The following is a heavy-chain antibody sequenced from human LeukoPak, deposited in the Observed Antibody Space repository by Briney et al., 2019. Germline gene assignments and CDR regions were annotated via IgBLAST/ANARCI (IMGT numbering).Heavy chain of an antibody. Sequence: GGSLRLSCATSGFTFSSYAMTWVRQLPGKGLEWVANINQDGTEKYYVDSVKGRFTISRDNAKNSLDLQMNSLRVEDTGIYYCVKVAKYYYGSETYYFFEHWGQGTPVTASS. CDR1: GFTFSSYA. CDR2: INQDGTEK. J-gene: IGHJ4*02. V-gene: IGHV3-7*01. D-gene: IGHD3-10*01. CDR3: VKVAKYYYGSETYYFFEH.